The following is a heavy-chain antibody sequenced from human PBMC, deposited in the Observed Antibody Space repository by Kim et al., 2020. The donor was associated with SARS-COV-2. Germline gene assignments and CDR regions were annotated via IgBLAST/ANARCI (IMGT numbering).Heavy chain of an antibody. D-gene: IGHD3-22*01. V-gene: IGHV4-34*01. CDR1: GGSFSGYY. CDR2: INHSGST. CDR3: ARGCTYYYDSSGSSNWFDP. J-gene: IGHJ5*02. Sequence: SETLSLTCAVYGGSFSGYYWSWIRQPPGKGLEWIGEINHSGSTNYNPSLKSRVTISVDTSKNQFSLKLSSVTAADTAVYYCARGCTYYYDSSGSSNWFDPWGQGTLVTVSS.